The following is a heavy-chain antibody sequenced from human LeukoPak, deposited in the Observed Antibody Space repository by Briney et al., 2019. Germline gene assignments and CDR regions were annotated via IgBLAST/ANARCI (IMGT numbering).Heavy chain of an antibody. CDR1: GFTFSSYS. J-gene: IGHJ4*02. Sequence: GGSLRLSCAASGFTFSSYSMNWVRQAPGKGLEWVSSISSSSSYIYYADSVKGRFTISRDNAKNSLYLQMNSLRAEDTAVYYCARGIGSSWYDYFDYWGQGTLVTVSS. CDR3: ARGIGSSWYDYFDY. D-gene: IGHD6-13*01. V-gene: IGHV3-21*01. CDR2: ISSSSSYI.